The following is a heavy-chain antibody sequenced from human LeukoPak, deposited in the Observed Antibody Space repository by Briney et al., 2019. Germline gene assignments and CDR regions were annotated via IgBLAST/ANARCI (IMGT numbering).Heavy chain of an antibody. Sequence: SETLSLTCAVYGGSFSGYYWSWIRQPPGKGLEWIGEINHSGSTNYNPSLKSRVTISVDTSKNQFSLKLSSVTAADTAVYYCARKRGSGRGRSGYFDYWGQGTLVTVSS. CDR3: ARKRGSGRGRSGYFDY. D-gene: IGHD3-10*01. CDR2: INHSGST. V-gene: IGHV4-34*01. J-gene: IGHJ4*02. CDR1: GGSFSGYY.